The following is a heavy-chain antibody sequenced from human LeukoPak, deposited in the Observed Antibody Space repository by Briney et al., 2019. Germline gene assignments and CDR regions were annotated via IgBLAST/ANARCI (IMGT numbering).Heavy chain of an antibody. CDR1: GYSISSDHY. CDR2: IYHSGST. CDR3: ARYDVWGTYRAFDY. V-gene: IGHV4-38-2*02. Sequence: SETLSLTCTVSGYSISSDHYWGWIRQPPGKGLEWIGFIYHSGSTYYNPSLKSRVTISVDTSKNQFSLKLSSVTAADTAVYYCARYDVWGTYRAFDYWGQGTLVTVSS. J-gene: IGHJ4*02. D-gene: IGHD3-16*02.